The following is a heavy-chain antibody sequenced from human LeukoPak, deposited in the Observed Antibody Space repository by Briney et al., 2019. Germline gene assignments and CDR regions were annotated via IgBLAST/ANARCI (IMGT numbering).Heavy chain of an antibody. D-gene: IGHD5-24*01. CDR3: ASPKMATIQLVRIDY. V-gene: IGHV3-30-3*01. J-gene: IGHJ4*02. CDR1: GFTFSSYA. Sequence: GGSLRLSCAAPGFTFSSYAMHWVRQAPGKGLEWVAVISYDGSNKYYADSVKGRFTISRDNSKNTLYLQMNSLRAEDTAVYYCASPKMATIQLVRIDYWGQGTLVTVSS. CDR2: ISYDGSNK.